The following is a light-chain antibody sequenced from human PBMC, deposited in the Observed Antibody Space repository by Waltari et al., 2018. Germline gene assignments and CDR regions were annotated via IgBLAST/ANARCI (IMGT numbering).Light chain of an antibody. CDR2: KAS. V-gene: IGKV1-5*03. Sequence: DIQMTQSPSTLSASVGDRVTITCRASQTINTWLAWYQQKPGKAPSLLIYKASILENGVPSRFSGSGSGTEFTLTISGLQPDDFGTYYCQQYDRFSYTFGQGTKLEIK. J-gene: IGKJ2*01. CDR1: QTINTW. CDR3: QQYDRFSYT.